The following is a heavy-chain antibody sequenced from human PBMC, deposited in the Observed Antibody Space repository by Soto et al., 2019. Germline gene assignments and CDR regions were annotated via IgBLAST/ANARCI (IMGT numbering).Heavy chain of an antibody. Sequence: GASVKVSCKASGYTLTELSMHWVRQAPGKGLEWMGGFDPEDGETIYAQKFQGRVTMTEDTSTDTAYMELSSLRSEDTAVYYCATVNYSSSWRNWFDPWGQGTLVTVSS. D-gene: IGHD6-13*01. J-gene: IGHJ5*02. CDR3: ATVNYSSSWRNWFDP. V-gene: IGHV1-24*01. CDR1: GYTLTELS. CDR2: FDPEDGET.